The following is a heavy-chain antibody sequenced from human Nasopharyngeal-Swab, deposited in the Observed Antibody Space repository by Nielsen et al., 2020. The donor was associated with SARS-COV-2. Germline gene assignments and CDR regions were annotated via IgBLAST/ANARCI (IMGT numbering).Heavy chain of an antibody. Sequence: GESLKISCAASGFTFSSYGMHWVRQAPGKGLEWVAVIWYDGSNKYYADSVKGRFTISRDNFKNTLYLQMNSLRAEDTAVYYCARDPTAMVTFAFDIWGQGTMVTVSS. V-gene: IGHV3-33*01. D-gene: IGHD5-18*01. CDR3: ARDPTAMVTFAFDI. CDR2: IWYDGSNK. CDR1: GFTFSSYG. J-gene: IGHJ3*02.